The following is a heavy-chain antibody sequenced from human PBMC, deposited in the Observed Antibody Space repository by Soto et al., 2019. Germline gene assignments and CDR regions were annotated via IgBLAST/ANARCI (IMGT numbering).Heavy chain of an antibody. D-gene: IGHD6-19*01. CDR3: AKTITLSPSDDSRGRGALIDH. Sequence: QVHLVESGGGVVQPGGSLRLSCAASGFTFSVFGMHWVRQAPGKGPEWVAVISHEGNSKHYADSVKGRFTISGDNAKNTLSLLMDSLRPEDTALYYCAKTITLSPSDDSRGRGALIDHWGQGTLVTVSS. CDR1: GFTFSVFG. J-gene: IGHJ4*02. V-gene: IGHV3-30*18. CDR2: ISHEGNSK.